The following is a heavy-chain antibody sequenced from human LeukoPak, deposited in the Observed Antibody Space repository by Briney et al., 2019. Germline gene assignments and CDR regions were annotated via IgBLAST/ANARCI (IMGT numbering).Heavy chain of an antibody. J-gene: IGHJ4*02. CDR1: GFTFSSYA. CDR3: AKEKRIAAAGTSDY. CDR2: ISGSGGST. D-gene: IGHD6-13*01. Sequence: PGGSLRLSCAASGFTFSSYAMSWVRAAPGKGLEWVSAISGSGGSTYYADSVRGRFTISRDNSKNTLYLQMNTLRAEDTAVYYCAKEKRIAAAGTSDYWGQGTLVTVSS. V-gene: IGHV3-23*01.